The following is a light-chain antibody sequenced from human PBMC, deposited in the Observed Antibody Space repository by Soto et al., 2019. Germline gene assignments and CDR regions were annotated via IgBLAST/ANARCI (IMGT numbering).Light chain of an antibody. Sequence: DIQMTQSPSSVSASVGDSVTITCRASQGIGSWLAWYQQKPGKAPNLLISAASSLQSGVPSRFSGSGSGTDFTLTISSLQPEDFAIYYCQQANSFPPTFGQGTKVEIK. CDR2: AAS. J-gene: IGKJ1*01. V-gene: IGKV1-12*01. CDR1: QGIGSW. CDR3: QQANSFPPT.